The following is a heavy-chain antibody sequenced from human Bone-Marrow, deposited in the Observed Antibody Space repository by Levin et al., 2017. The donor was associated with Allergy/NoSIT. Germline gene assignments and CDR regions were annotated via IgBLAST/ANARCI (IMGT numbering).Heavy chain of an antibody. CDR1: GYTFTGYY. Sequence: PAASVKVSCKASGYTFTGYYMHWVRQAPGQGLEWMGRINPNSGGTNYAQKFQGRVTMTRDTSISTAYMELSRLRSDDTAVYYCARDLLRGSILVAVAGHGWFDPWGQGTLVTVSS. J-gene: IGHJ5*02. CDR3: ARDLLRGSILVAVAGHGWFDP. D-gene: IGHD6-19*01. CDR2: INPNSGGT. V-gene: IGHV1-2*06.